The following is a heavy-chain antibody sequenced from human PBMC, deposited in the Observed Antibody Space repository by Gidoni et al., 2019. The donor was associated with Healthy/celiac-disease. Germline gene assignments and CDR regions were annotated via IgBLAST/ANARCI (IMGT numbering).Heavy chain of an antibody. CDR3: ARGTSITMVRGVLGNYYGMDV. Sequence: QVQLQQWGAGLLKPSETLSLTCAVYGGSFSGYYCNWIRQPPGKGLEWIGEINHSGSTNYNPSLKSRGTISVDTSKNQFSLKLSSVTAADTAVYYCARGTSITMVRGVLGNYYGMDVWGQGTTVTVSS. CDR1: GGSFSGYY. D-gene: IGHD3-10*01. CDR2: INHSGST. V-gene: IGHV4-34*01. J-gene: IGHJ6*02.